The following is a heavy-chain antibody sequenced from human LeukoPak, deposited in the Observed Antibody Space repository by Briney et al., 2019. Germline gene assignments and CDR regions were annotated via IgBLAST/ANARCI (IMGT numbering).Heavy chain of an antibody. J-gene: IGHJ4*02. V-gene: IGHV4-61*02. D-gene: IGHD5-24*01. CDR1: GGSISSGSYY. CDR3: ARCDGYQLPDY. Sequence: SETLSLTCTVSGGSISSGSYYWSWIRQPAGKGLEWIGRIYTSGSTNYNPSLKSRVTISVDTSKSQFSLKLSSVTAADTAVYYCARCDGYQLPDYWGQGILVTVSS. CDR2: IYTSGST.